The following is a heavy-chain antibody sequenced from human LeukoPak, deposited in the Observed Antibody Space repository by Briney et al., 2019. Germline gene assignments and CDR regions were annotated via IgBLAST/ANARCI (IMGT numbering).Heavy chain of an antibody. V-gene: IGHV3-23*01. Sequence: GGSLRLSCAASGFTFSSYAMGWVRQAPGKGLEWGSAISGSGGSTYYADSVKGRFTISRENSKNTLYLQMNSLRAEDTAVYYCAIAPAYGDYVDYWGQGTLVTVSS. CDR2: ISGSGGST. D-gene: IGHD4-17*01. J-gene: IGHJ4*02. CDR3: AIAPAYGDYVDY. CDR1: GFTFSSYA.